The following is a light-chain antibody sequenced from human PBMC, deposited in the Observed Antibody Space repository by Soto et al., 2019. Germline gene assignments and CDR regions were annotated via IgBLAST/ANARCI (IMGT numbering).Light chain of an antibody. Sequence: EIVLTQSPATLSLSTGERATNSCRASQSVSGNNLVWYQQKPGQAPRLLIYGVSSRATGIPDRFSGSGSGTDFTLTISRLEPDDFAVYYCQQYDSSLWTFGQGTKVDIK. J-gene: IGKJ1*01. V-gene: IGKV3-20*01. CDR3: QQYDSSLWT. CDR1: QSVSGNN. CDR2: GVS.